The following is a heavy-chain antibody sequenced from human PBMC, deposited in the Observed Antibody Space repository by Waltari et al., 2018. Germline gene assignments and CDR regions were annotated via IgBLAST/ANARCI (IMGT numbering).Heavy chain of an antibody. Sequence: QVQLVQSGAEVKKPGASVKVSCKASGYTFTGYYMHWVRQAPGQGLEWMGWINPTSGGTNYAQKFQGRVTMTRDTSISTAYMELSRLRSDDTAVYYCAREDSSGWYGGFDYWGQGTLVTVSS. CDR1: GYTFTGYY. V-gene: IGHV1-2*02. D-gene: IGHD6-19*01. J-gene: IGHJ4*02. CDR2: INPTSGGT. CDR3: AREDSSGWYGGFDY.